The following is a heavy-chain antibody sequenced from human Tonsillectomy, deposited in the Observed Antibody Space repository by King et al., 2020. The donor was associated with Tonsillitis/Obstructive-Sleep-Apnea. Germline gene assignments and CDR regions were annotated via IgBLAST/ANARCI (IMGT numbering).Heavy chain of an antibody. CDR3: ARHLKDYGGNLCLGY. CDR2: IDPSDSYT. CDR1: GYIFTSYW. D-gene: IGHD4-23*01. Sequence: VQLVQSGAEVKKPGESLRISCKASGYIFTSYWISWVRQMPGKGLEWLGRIDPSDSYTDYRPSFQGHVTISADKSISTAYLQWTSLKASDTAMYYCARHLKDYGGNLCLGYWGQGALVTVSS. V-gene: IGHV5-10-1*01. J-gene: IGHJ4*02.